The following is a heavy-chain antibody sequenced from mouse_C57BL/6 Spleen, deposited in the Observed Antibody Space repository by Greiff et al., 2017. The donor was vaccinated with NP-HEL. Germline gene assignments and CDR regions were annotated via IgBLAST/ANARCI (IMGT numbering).Heavy chain of an antibody. CDR2: IYPGSGST. J-gene: IGHJ4*01. CDR1: GYTFTSYW. D-gene: IGHD2-2*01. CDR3: AGATMVRGYAMDY. Sequence: VKLQESGAELVKPGASVKMSCKASGYTFTSYWITWVKQRPGQGLEWIGDIYPGSGSTNYNEKFKSKATLTVDTSSSTAYMQLSSLTSEDSAVYYGAGATMVRGYAMDYWGQGTSVTVSS. V-gene: IGHV1-55*01.